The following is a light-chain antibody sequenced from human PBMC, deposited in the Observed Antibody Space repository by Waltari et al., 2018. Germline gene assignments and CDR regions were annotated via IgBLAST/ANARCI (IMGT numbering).Light chain of an antibody. Sequence: SYELTQPPSVSVSPGHTASITCPGDGLPKKFAYWYQQKSGQAPVVVIYEDNKHPYGIPARFSGSISATVPTLTVTGAQVEDEADYYCYPTGDNGKQRFFGRGTKLTVL. CDR3: YPTGDNGKQRF. J-gene: IGLJ2*01. CDR1: GLPKKF. V-gene: IGLV3-10*01. CDR2: EDN.